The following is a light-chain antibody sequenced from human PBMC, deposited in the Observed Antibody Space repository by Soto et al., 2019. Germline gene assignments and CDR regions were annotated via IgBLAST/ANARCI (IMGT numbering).Light chain of an antibody. J-gene: IGKJ2*01. CDR3: QQYNCPMYT. CDR2: KAS. V-gene: IGKV1-5*03. Sequence: DIQMTQSPSTLSASVGARVTITCRASQSISSGLAWYQKKPGKAPKLLIYKASSLESGVPSRFSVSGSGTEFTLTISSLQPDDFATYDCQQYNCPMYTFGQGTKVQIK. CDR1: QSISSG.